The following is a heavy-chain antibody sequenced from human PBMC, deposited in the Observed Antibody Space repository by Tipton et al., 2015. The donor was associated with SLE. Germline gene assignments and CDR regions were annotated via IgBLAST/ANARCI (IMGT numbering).Heavy chain of an antibody. V-gene: IGHV4-38-2*02. CDR2: IYHSGST. CDR3: ARDVRGYFDY. CDR1: GYSISSGYY. Sequence: TLSLTCAVSGYSISSGYYWGWIRQPPGKGLEWIGSIYHSGSTYYNPSLKSRFTISVDTSKNQFSLKLSSVTAADTAVYYCARDVRGYFDYWGQGTLGTVSS. J-gene: IGHJ4*02.